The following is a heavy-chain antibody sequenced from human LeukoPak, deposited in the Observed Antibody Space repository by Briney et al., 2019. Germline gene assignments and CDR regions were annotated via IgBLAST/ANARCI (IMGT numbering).Heavy chain of an antibody. CDR1: GYTFTGYY. V-gene: IGHV1-2*02. CDR3: ARDKSLADPYFFDF. J-gene: IGHJ4*02. CDR2: INPNSGGA. Sequence: ASVTVSCKTSGYTFTGYYIHWVRQAPGQGLEWMGWINPNSGGANYAQKFQGRVTMTRDTSISAAYMDLHSLRSDDTAVYFCARDKSLADPYFFDFWGQGTLVTVSS.